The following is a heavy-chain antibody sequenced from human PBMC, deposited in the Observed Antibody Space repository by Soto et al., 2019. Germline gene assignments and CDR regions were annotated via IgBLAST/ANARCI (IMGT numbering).Heavy chain of an antibody. Sequence: GGSLRLSCAASGFTFSSYGMHWVRQAPGKGLEWVAVIWYDGSNKYYADSVKGRFTISRDNSKNTLYLQMNSLRAEDTAVYYCARGAYYDGILTEDYYYYYMDVWGKGTTVTVSS. D-gene: IGHD3-9*01. CDR3: ARGAYYDGILTEDYYYYYMDV. V-gene: IGHV3-33*01. CDR1: GFTFSSYG. CDR2: IWYDGSNK. J-gene: IGHJ6*03.